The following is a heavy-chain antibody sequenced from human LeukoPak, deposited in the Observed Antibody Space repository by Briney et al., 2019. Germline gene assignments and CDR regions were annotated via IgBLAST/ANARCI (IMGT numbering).Heavy chain of an antibody. D-gene: IGHD1-26*01. V-gene: IGHV4-34*01. CDR2: INHSGST. Sequence: PSETLSLTCAVYGGSFSGYYWSWIRQPPGKGLEWIGEINHSGSTNYNPSLKSRVTISVDTSKNQFSLKLSSVTAADTAVYYCARDSGRYWGQGTLVTVSS. CDR1: GGSFSGYY. J-gene: IGHJ4*02. CDR3: ARDSGRY.